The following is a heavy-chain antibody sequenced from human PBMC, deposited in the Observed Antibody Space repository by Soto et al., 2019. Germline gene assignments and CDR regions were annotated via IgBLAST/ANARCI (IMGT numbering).Heavy chain of an antibody. J-gene: IGHJ4*02. Sequence: EVQLLESGGGWVQPGGSLRVSCAASGFTLSSYGMSWVRQAPGKGVEWVSGISGSGGSTYYADSVKSRFTISIDNSKNTVDLQMNSLRAEDTASYYCASYYYDSSGYYHYFDYWGQGDLVTVSS. CDR3: ASYYYDSSGYYHYFDY. V-gene: IGHV3-23*01. CDR1: GFTLSSYG. D-gene: IGHD3-22*01. CDR2: ISGSGGST.